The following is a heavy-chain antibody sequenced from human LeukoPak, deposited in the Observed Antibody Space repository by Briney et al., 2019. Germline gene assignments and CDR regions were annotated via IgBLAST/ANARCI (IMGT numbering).Heavy chain of an antibody. J-gene: IGHJ4*02. V-gene: IGHV3-23*01. D-gene: IGHD3-9*01. CDR3: AKDQEGGATGYDCFDY. CDR1: GFTFSSYA. CDR2: ISGSGGST. Sequence: EGCLRLSCAASGFTFSSYAMSWVRQAPGKGLEWVSAISGSGGSTYYADSVKGRFTISRDNSKNTLYLQMNSLRAEDTAVYYCAKDQEGGATGYDCFDYWGQGTLVTVSS.